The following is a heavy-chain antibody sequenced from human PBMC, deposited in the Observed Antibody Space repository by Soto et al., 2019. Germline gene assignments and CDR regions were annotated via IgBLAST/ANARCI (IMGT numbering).Heavy chain of an antibody. CDR2: IYPGDSDT. CDR1: GYSFTSYW. Sequence: GESLKISCKGSGYSFTSYWIGWVRQMPGKGLEWMGIIYPGDSDTRYSPSFQGQVTISADKSISTAYLQWSSLKASDTAMYYCARHSSNYDFWSGRHYYYYGMHVPGQGTTVTGSS. V-gene: IGHV5-51*01. CDR3: ARHSSNYDFWSGRHYYYYGMHV. D-gene: IGHD3-3*01. J-gene: IGHJ6*02.